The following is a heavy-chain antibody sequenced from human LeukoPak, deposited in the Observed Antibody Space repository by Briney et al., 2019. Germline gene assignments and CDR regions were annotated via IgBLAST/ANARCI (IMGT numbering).Heavy chain of an antibody. CDR2: IIPIFGAA. Sequence: EASVKVSCKASGGTFSRYGINWVRQAPGQGLEWMGGIIPIFGAANYAQKFQGRVTITADTSTNTAYMELGSLRSEDAAVYYCARAARTLFGVFIIAAFDIWGQGTMVTVSS. J-gene: IGHJ3*02. V-gene: IGHV1-69*06. D-gene: IGHD3-3*01. CDR3: ARAARTLFGVFIIAAFDI. CDR1: GGTFSRYG.